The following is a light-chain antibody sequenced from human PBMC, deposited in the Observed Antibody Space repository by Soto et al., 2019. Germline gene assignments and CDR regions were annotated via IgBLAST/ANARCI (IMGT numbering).Light chain of an antibody. V-gene: IGKV3-20*01. CDR1: QSVSSSY. J-gene: IGKJ5*01. CDR2: GAS. Sequence: EIVLTQSPGTLSLSPGEGATLSCRASQSVSSSYLAWYQQKPGQAPRLLISGASSRATGIPDRFTGSGSETSFTLTISRLEPEDFALYYCQHYQSGHPITFGQGTRLEIK. CDR3: QHYQSGHPIT.